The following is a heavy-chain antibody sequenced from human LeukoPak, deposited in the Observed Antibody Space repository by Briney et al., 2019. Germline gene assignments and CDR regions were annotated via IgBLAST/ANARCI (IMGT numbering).Heavy chain of an antibody. CDR1: EYSFTNYW. V-gene: IGHV5-51*01. CDR3: AIVAGTFSFDY. CDR2: IYPGDSDT. D-gene: IGHD6-19*01. J-gene: IGHJ4*02. Sequence: GESLKISCQGSEYSFTNYWIGWVRQMPGKGLEWMGIIYPGDSDTKYSPSFQGQVTISADKSISTAYLQWSSLKASDTAMYYCAIVAGTFSFDYWGQGTLVTVSS.